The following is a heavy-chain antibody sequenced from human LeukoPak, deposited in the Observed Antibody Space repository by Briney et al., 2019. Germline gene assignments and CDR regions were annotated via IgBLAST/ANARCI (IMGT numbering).Heavy chain of an antibody. Sequence: GGSLRLSCAASGFTFSSYWMSWVRQAPGEGLEWVANIKQDGSEKYYVDSVKGRFTISRDNAKNSLYLQMNSLRAEDTALYYCAKGVRITMVRGAFDSWGQGTMVTVSS. J-gene: IGHJ3*02. D-gene: IGHD3-10*01. CDR3: AKGVRITMVRGAFDS. V-gene: IGHV3-7*03. CDR2: IKQDGSEK. CDR1: GFTFSSYW.